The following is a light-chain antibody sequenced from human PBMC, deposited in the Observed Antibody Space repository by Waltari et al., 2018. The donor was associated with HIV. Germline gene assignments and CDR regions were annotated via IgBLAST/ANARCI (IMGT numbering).Light chain of an antibody. CDR2: GAS. Sequence: EIVLTQSPGTLSLSPGERTTLSCRASQSVSSSYLAWYQQKPGQAPRLLIYGASSRATGIPDRFSGSGSGTDFTLTISSLEPEDFAVYYCQQYGNSPRTFDQGP. V-gene: IGKV3-20*01. J-gene: IGKJ1*01. CDR3: QQYGNSPRT. CDR1: QSVSSSY.